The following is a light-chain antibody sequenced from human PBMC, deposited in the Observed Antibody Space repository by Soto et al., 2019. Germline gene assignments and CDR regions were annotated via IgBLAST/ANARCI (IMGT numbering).Light chain of an antibody. CDR1: SSDVGSYNL. CDR2: EVS. CDR3: CSYAGSSTFVV. Sequence: QSALTQPASVSGSPGQSSTISCTGTSSDVGSYNLVSWYQQHPGKAPKLMIYEVSKRPSGVSNRFSGSKSGNTASLTISGLQAEDEADYDCCSYAGSSTFVVFGGGTKLTVL. V-gene: IGLV2-23*02. J-gene: IGLJ2*01.